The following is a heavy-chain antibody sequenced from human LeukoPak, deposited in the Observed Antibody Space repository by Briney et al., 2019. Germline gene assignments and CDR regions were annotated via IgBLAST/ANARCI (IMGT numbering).Heavy chain of an antibody. V-gene: IGHV4-34*01. CDR3: ARSDSGSYVFVFDY. CDR1: GGSFSGYY. J-gene: IGHJ4*02. Sequence: PSETLSLTCAVYGGSFSGYYWSWIRQPPGKGLEWIGEINHSGSTNYNPSLKSRVTISVDRSKNQFSLKLSSVTAADTAVYYCARSDSGSYVFVFDYWGQGTLVTVSS. CDR2: INHSGST. D-gene: IGHD1-26*01.